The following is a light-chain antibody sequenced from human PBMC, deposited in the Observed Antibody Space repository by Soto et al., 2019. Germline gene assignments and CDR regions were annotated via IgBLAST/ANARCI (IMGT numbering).Light chain of an antibody. CDR3: AAWDDSLNGWV. V-gene: IGLV1-44*01. Sequence: QSVLTQPPSASGTPGQRVTISCSGSSSNIGSNTVNWYQQLPGTAPKLLIYSNNQRPSGVPDRFSGSKSGTSASLAISGLQSKDETDNYCAAWDDSLNGWVFGGGTKLTVL. CDR1: SSNIGSNT. J-gene: IGLJ3*02. CDR2: SNN.